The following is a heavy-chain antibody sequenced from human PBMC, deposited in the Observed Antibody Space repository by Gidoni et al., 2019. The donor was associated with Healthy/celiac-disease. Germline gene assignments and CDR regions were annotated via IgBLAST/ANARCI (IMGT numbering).Heavy chain of an antibody. V-gene: IGHV1-2*02. CDR3: ARLKFGVVVVAAIQGYWFYP. Sequence: QVQLVQSGAEVKKPGDSVKGSCKAAGYNYTGCYTQWVRQAPGQGLEWMGWINPNSGGTNYAQKFQGRVTMTRDTSISTTYMELSRLRSDDTAVYYCARLKFGVVVVAAIQGYWFYPWGQGTLVTVSS. J-gene: IGHJ5*02. CDR1: GYNYTGCY. D-gene: IGHD2-15*01. CDR2: INPNSGGT.